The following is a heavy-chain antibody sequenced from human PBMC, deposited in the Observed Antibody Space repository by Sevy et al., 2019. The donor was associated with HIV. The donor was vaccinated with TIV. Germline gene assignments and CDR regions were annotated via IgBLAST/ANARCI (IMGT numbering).Heavy chain of an antibody. D-gene: IGHD3-10*01. J-gene: IGHJ4*02. CDR3: ARVSGEFRDY. CDR1: GFTFSNYA. V-gene: IGHV3-21*01. Sequence: GGSLRLSCAAAGFTFSNYAMNWVRQAPGKGLEWVSTFSRRSNLYYADSVKGRFTFSRDNAKNSLYLQMNSLRAEDTAVYYCARVSGEFRDYWGQGTLVIVSS. CDR2: FSRRSNL.